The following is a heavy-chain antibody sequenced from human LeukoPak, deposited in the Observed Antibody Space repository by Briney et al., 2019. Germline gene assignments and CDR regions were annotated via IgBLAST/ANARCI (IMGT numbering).Heavy chain of an antibody. J-gene: IGHJ4*02. CDR1: GGSFSGYY. D-gene: IGHD3-9*01. Sequence: SQTPSLTCAVYGGSFSGYYWGWIPRTPGKGPGGVGENNNSGSTRYNPSLTSRVTISLDTSKNQFSLKLNSVTAADTAVYYCARGPTVEYDILTGYYRFDYWGQGTLVTVSS. V-gene: IGHV4-34*01. CDR3: ARGPTVEYDILTGYYRFDY. CDR2: NNNSGST.